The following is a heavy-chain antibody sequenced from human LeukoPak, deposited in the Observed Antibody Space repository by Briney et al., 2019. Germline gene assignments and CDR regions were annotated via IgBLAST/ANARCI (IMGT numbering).Heavy chain of an antibody. CDR2: IYSGGST. Sequence: SGGSLRLSCAASGFTVSSNYMSWVRQAPGKGLEWVSVIYSGGSTYYADSVKGRFTISRHNSKNTLYLQMNSLRAEDTAVYYCATRGHYDSSGYFDYWGQGTLVIVSS. CDR3: ATRGHYDSSGYFDY. CDR1: GFTVSSNY. D-gene: IGHD3-22*01. J-gene: IGHJ4*02. V-gene: IGHV3-53*04.